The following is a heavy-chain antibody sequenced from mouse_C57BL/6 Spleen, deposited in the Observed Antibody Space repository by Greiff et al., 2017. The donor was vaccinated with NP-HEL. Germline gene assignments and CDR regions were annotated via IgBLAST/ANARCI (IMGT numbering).Heavy chain of an antibody. V-gene: IGHV5-4*01. CDR2: ISDGGSYT. CDR1: GFTFSSYA. D-gene: IGHD4-1*01. J-gene: IGHJ2*01. CDR3: AREANWDFDY. Sequence: EVQLVESGGGLVKPGGSLKLSCAASGFTFSSYAMSWVRQTPEKRLEWVATISDGGSYTYYPDNVKGRFTISRDNAKNNLYLQMSHLKSEDTAMYYCAREANWDFDYWGQGTTLTVSS.